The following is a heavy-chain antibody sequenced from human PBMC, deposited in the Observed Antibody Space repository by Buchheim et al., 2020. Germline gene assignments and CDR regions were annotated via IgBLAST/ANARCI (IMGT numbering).Heavy chain of an antibody. CDR2: INHSGST. Sequence: QVQLQQWGAGLLKPSETLSLTCAVYGGSFSGYYWSWIHQPPGKGLEWIGEINHSGSTNYNPSLKSRVTISVDTSKNQFSLKLSSVTAADTAVYYCARGGRYCSGGSCYNWFDPWGQGTL. D-gene: IGHD2-15*01. V-gene: IGHV4-34*01. CDR1: GGSFSGYY. J-gene: IGHJ5*02. CDR3: ARGGRYCSGGSCYNWFDP.